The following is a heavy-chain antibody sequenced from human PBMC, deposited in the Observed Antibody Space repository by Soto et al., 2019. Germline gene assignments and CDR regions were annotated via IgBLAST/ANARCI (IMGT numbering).Heavy chain of an antibody. CDR1: GFTFSSYG. CDR3: AKVRRITMVRRVPNWFDP. J-gene: IGHJ5*02. Sequence: QVQLVESGGGVVQPGRSLRLSCAASGFTFSSYGMHWVRQAPGKGLEWVAVISYDGSNKYYADSVKGRFTISRDNSKNTLYLQMNSLRAEDTAVYYCAKVRRITMVRRVPNWFDPWGQGTLVTVSS. CDR2: ISYDGSNK. V-gene: IGHV3-30*18. D-gene: IGHD3-10*01.